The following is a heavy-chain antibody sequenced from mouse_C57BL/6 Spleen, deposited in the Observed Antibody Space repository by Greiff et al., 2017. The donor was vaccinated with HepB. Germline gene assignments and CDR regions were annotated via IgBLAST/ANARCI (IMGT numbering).Heavy chain of an antibody. D-gene: IGHD2-1*01. J-gene: IGHJ4*01. CDR2: IHPNSGST. CDR3: ARGDGNYDAMDY. V-gene: IGHV1-64*01. Sequence: VKLQQPGAELVKPGASVKLSCKASGYTFTSYWMHWVKQRPGQGLEWIGMIHPNSGSTNYNEKFKSKATLTVDKSSSTAYMQLSSLTSEDSAVYYCARGDGNYDAMDYWGQGTSVTVSS. CDR1: GYTFTSYW.